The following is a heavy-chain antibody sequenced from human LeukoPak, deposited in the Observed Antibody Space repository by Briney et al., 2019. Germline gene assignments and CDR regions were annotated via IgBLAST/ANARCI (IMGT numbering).Heavy chain of an antibody. D-gene: IGHD6-19*01. CDR1: GFTFSSHS. CDR2: ISSSSSYI. J-gene: IGHJ6*03. Sequence: GRSLRLSCAASGFTFSSHSMNWVRQAPGKGLEWVSSISSSSSYIYYADSVKGRFTISRDNAKNSLYLQMHSLRAEDTAIYYCARSSGWYHRGPDYYYYYMDVWGKGTTVTVS. V-gene: IGHV3-21*01. CDR3: ARSSGWYHRGPDYYYYYMDV.